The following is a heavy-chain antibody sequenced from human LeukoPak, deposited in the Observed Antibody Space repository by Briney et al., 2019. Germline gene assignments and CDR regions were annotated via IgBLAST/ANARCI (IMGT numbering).Heavy chain of an antibody. J-gene: IGHJ4*02. CDR1: GFTFSSYW. CDR2: IKHDGSEK. V-gene: IGHV3-7*03. CDR3: VRGGAFASFFDY. Sequence: GGSLRLSCAPSGFTFSSYWMSWVRQAPGKGLEWVGNIKHDGSEKDYVDSVKARFTISRDNAKNSLYLQMNSRRAEDTAVYYCVRGGAFASFFDYWGQGTLVTVSS. D-gene: IGHD3-3*02.